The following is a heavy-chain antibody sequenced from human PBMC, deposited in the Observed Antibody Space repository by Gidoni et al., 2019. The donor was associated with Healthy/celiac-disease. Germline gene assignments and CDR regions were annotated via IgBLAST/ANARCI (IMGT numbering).Heavy chain of an antibody. Sequence: QVQLQESGPGLVKPSQTLSPTCTVSGGSISSGGYYWSWIRQHPGKGLAWIGYIYYSGSTYYNPSLKSRVTISVDTSKNQFSLKLSSVTAADTAVYYCARGNWNYPYYFDYWGQGTLVTVSS. D-gene: IGHD1-7*01. CDR2: IYYSGST. J-gene: IGHJ4*02. V-gene: IGHV4-31*03. CDR3: ARGNWNYPYYFDY. CDR1: GGSISSGGYY.